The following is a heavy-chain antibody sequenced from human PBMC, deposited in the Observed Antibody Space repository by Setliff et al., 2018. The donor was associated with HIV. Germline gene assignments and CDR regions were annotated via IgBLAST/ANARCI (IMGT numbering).Heavy chain of an antibody. Sequence: SETLSLTCTVSGVSISSGGYYWSWIRQPPGKGLEWIGFIYISGSTMYNPSLKSRVTMSLDTSKNQVSLKLTSVTAADTAVYYCARRSIVGSTRGYYYYALDVWGQGTTVTVSS. CDR1: GVSISSGGYY. CDR3: ARRSIVGSTRGYYYYALDV. CDR2: IYISGST. V-gene: IGHV4-61*08. D-gene: IGHD1-26*01. J-gene: IGHJ6*02.